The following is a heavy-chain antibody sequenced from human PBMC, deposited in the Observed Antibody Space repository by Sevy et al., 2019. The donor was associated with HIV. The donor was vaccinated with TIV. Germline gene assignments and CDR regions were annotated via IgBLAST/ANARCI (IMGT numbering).Heavy chain of an antibody. CDR1: GGSISSGGYY. D-gene: IGHD2-2*01. CDR3: AREPEPYCSSTSCYLYGMDV. V-gene: IGHV4-31*03. J-gene: IGHJ6*02. Sequence: SETLSLTCTVSGGSISSGGYYWSWIRQHPGKGLEWIGYIYYSGTTYYNPSLKSRVTISVDTSKTQFSLKLSSVTAADTAVYYCAREPEPYCSSTSCYLYGMDVWGQGTTVTVSS. CDR2: IYYSGTT.